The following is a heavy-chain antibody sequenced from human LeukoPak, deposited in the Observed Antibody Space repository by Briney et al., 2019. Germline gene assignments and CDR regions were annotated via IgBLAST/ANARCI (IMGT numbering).Heavy chain of an antibody. CDR2: EHPYNGNT. Sequence: GASAKVSCKTSGYPFTKWEINWVRQAAGQGLEWLGREHPYNGNTYYAQRFRVRVTMSRDTSTTTAYMELSGLRSNDAAVCFCATGPRNDPWGQGTLVTVSS. CDR1: GYPFTKWE. V-gene: IGHV1-8*01. J-gene: IGHJ5*02. CDR3: ATGPRNDP. D-gene: IGHD1-14*01.